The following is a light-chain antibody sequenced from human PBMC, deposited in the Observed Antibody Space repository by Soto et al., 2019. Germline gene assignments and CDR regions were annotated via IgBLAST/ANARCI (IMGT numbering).Light chain of an antibody. V-gene: IGKV1-5*03. CDR3: QQYNSYPYT. CDR2: KAS. J-gene: IGKJ2*01. Sequence: DIQMTQSPSTLSASVGDRVTITCRASQSLSSWLAWYQQKPGKAPKLLIYKASSLEYGVPSRFSGSGSGTEFTLTISSLQPDDFATDYCQQYNSYPYTVGQGTKLEI. CDR1: QSLSSW.